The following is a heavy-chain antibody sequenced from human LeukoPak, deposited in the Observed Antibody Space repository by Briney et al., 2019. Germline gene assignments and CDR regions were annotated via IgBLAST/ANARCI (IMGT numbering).Heavy chain of an antibody. V-gene: IGHV3-15*01. J-gene: IGHJ6*04. CDR2: IKSKTDGGTT. Sequence: PGGSLRLSCAASGFTFSNAWMSWVRQAPGKGLEWVGRIKSKTDGGTTDYAAPVKGRFTISRDDSKNTLYLQMNSLKTEDTAVYYCTTENPSGYYYGMDVWGKRTTVTVSS. CDR3: TTENPSGYYYGMDV. CDR1: GFTFSNAW. D-gene: IGHD3-3*01.